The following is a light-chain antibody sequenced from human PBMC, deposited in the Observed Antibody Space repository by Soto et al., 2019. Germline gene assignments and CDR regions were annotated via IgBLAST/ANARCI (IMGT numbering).Light chain of an antibody. J-gene: IGKJ1*01. Sequence: DIEMTQSPSTLSASVGDRFTITCRASQTINSWLAWYQQKPGKAPKVLIFDASSLKTGVPSRFSGSGSGTEFTLTISNLQPDDFATCYCQQYDSYSSGPFGQGTKVDIK. CDR1: QTINSW. CDR3: QQYDSYSSGP. V-gene: IGKV1-5*01. CDR2: DAS.